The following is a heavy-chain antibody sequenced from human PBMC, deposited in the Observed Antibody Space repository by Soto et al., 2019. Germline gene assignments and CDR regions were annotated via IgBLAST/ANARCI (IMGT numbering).Heavy chain of an antibody. Sequence: GGSLILSCAASGFSVTNYWISWVRQAPGKGLEWVANVRRDGRDEYYADSVRGRFTISRDNAKNSVYLQMDSLRAEDTAVYYCASLDSMAAARGYWGQGTQVTVSS. CDR3: ASLDSMAAARGY. V-gene: IGHV3-7*03. J-gene: IGHJ4*02. CDR2: VRRDGRDE. CDR1: GFSVTNYW. D-gene: IGHD6-6*01.